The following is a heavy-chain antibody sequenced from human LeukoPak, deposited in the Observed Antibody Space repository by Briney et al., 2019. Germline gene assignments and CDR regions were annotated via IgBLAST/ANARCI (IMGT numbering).Heavy chain of an antibody. Sequence: SETLSLTCAVYGGSFSGYYWSWIRQPPGKGLEWIGEINHSGSTNYNPSLKSRVTISVDTSKNRFSLKLSSVTAADTAVYYCARRRWLRLSGAFDIWGQGTMVTVSS. CDR1: GGSFSGYY. D-gene: IGHD5-12*01. J-gene: IGHJ3*02. CDR2: INHSGST. V-gene: IGHV4-34*01. CDR3: ARRRWLRLSGAFDI.